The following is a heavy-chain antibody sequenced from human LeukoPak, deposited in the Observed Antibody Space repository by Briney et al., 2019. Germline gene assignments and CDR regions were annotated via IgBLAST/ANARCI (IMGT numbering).Heavy chain of an antibody. Sequence: PGGSLRLSCAASGFTFSGYDMNWVRQAPGKGLEWVSSISSISTYIYYADSVKGRFTISRDNAKNSLYLQMNSLRAEDTAVYYCARGHTAMVTGNDYWGQGTLVTVSS. J-gene: IGHJ4*02. D-gene: IGHD5-18*01. CDR2: ISSISTYI. CDR1: GFTFSGYD. CDR3: ARGHTAMVTGNDY. V-gene: IGHV3-21*01.